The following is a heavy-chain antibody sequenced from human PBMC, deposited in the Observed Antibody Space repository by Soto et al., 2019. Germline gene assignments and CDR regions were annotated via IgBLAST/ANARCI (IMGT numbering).Heavy chain of an antibody. J-gene: IGHJ6*01. D-gene: IGHD3-22*01. Sequence: QVQLVESGDEVKKPGASVKVSCKASGYTFTDYGIGWVRQAPGQGLEWMGWISGYDGKTKYAQKFKGSVTMTTDTPRNTAYMELCILRSDDTAVYYGVSYRAYYYERSGNYYYRYGL. CDR1: GYTFTDYG. CDR3: VSYRAYYYERSGNYYYRYGL. CDR2: ISGYDGKT. V-gene: IGHV1-18*04.